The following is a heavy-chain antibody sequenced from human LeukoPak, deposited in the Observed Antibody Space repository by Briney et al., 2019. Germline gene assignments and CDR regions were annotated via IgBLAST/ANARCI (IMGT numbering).Heavy chain of an antibody. CDR2: INPNINGT. CDR1: GYTFTGYY. Sequence: ASVKVSCKASGYTFTGYYIHWVRQAPGQGLEWMGWINPNINGTNYAQKFQGRVTMTGDRSISTAYMELSRLRSDDTAVYYCARVLGYGDYDSDAFDIWGQGTMVTVSS. V-gene: IGHV1-2*02. J-gene: IGHJ3*02. D-gene: IGHD4-17*01. CDR3: ARVLGYGDYDSDAFDI.